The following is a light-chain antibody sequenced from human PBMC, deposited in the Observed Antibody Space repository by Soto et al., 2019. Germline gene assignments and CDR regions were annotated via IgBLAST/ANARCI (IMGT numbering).Light chain of an antibody. CDR1: QSVSSN. CDR2: GAS. CDR3: QQDNNWPPWT. V-gene: IGKV3-15*01. J-gene: IGKJ1*01. Sequence: EIVMTQSPATLSVSPGERATLSCRASQSVSSNLAWYQQKPGQAPRLLIYGASTRATGIPARFSGSGSGTEFTRTISSRQSEEFAVYYCQQDNNWPPWTFGHGNKVEIK.